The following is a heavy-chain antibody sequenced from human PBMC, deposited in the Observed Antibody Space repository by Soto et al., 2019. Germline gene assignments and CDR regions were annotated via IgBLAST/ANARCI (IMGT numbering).Heavy chain of an antibody. J-gene: IGHJ3*02. CDR2: ISRTSTPI. Sequence: WGTLRLSCAASGFSFSSYNLNWIRQAPEKGLEWVSSISRTSTPIYYTDLVKGRSTISRDNVKNSLYLQMNSLRAEDTAVYYCARESDPAKAFDIWGQGKMVTGSS. V-gene: IGHV3-21*01. CDR1: GFSFSSYN. CDR3: ARESDPAKAFDI.